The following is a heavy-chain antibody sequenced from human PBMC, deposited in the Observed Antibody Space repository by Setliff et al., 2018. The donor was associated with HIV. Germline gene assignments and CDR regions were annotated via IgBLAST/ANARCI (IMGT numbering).Heavy chain of an antibody. J-gene: IGHJ4*02. CDR2: IYHSGAT. Sequence: PSETLSLTCTLSGDSVTTPYYWGWIRQPPGKGLEWVGSIYHSGATYFTPSLKSRVTLSVDTSKNQFFLRLTSVTAADTAVYYCARGNFNYWGQGTLVTVSS. D-gene: IGHD3-16*01. V-gene: IGHV4-38-2*02. CDR3: ARGNFNY. CDR1: GDSVTTPYY.